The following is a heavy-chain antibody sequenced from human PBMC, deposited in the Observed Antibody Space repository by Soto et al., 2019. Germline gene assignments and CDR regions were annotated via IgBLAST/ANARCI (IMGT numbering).Heavy chain of an antibody. CDR1: GGSITGYY. CDR3: ARRNYCEGGDFCDF. J-gene: IGHJ4*02. CDR2: IYDSGTT. D-gene: IGHD2-21*01. Sequence: QVQLRESRPGLVRPSETLSLTCTVSGGSITGYYWSWIRLPPGKGLEWIGYIYDSGTTTYNAPLKSRVASSAETSTNQCSRNLRSVTAADTAIYYCARRNYCEGGDFCDFWGQGVLITVS. V-gene: IGHV4-4*09.